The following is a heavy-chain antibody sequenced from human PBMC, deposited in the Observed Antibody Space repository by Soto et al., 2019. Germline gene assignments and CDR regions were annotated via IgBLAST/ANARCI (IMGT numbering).Heavy chain of an antibody. Sequence: QVQLQESGPGLVKPSQTLSLTCTVSGGSISSGGYYWSWIRQHPGKGLEWIGYIYYSGSTHYNPSLKRRVTISVDTSKNQFSLKLSSVTAADTAVYYCARDPTAMITFGGVIVRGGYFDYWGQGTLVTVSS. CDR1: GGSISSGGYY. V-gene: IGHV4-31*03. D-gene: IGHD3-16*02. CDR2: IYYSGST. CDR3: ARDPTAMITFGGVIVRGGYFDY. J-gene: IGHJ4*02.